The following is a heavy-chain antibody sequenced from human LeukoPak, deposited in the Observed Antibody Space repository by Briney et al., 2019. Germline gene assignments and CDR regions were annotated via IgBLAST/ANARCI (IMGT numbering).Heavy chain of an antibody. V-gene: IGHV3-53*01. CDR1: GFTFSSNY. CDR3: ARDRGSGYDPGYFDY. J-gene: IGHJ4*02. D-gene: IGHD5-12*01. Sequence: GGSLRLSCAASGFTFSSNYMSWVRQAPGKGLEWVSVIYTGGGTYYTDSVKGRFIISRDNSKNTLFLQMNSLRAEDTAVYYCARDRGSGYDPGYFDYWGQGTLVTVSS. CDR2: IYTGGGT.